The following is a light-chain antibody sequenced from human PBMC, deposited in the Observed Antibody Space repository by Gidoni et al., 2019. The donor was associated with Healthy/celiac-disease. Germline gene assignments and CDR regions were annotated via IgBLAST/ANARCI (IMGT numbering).Light chain of an antibody. CDR2: DVS. CDR3: SSYTSSSTPVV. J-gene: IGLJ2*01. V-gene: IGLV2-14*01. Sequence: QSALTQPASVSGSPGQSITIPCTGTSSDVVGYNYVSWYQQHPGKAPKLMIYDVSNRPSGVSNRFSGSRSGNTASLTISGLQAEDEADYYCSSYTSSSTPVVFGGGTKLTVL. CDR1: SSDVVGYNY.